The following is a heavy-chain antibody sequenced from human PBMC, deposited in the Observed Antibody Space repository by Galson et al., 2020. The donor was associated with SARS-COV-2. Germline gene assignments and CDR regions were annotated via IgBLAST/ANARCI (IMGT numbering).Heavy chain of an antibody. CDR2: VGPANST. J-gene: IGHJ2*01. CDR3: ARGVRHDYGDFTPNFDL. CDR1: GFSVSSNY. V-gene: IGHV3-53*01. Sequence: GGSLRLSCPVSGFSVSSNYMSWVRQAPGKGLEWDSVVGPANSTFCADSVKGRFTISRDNSKNTLYLQMNSLRVEDTAVYYCARGVRHDYGDFTPNFDLWGRGTLVTGSS. D-gene: IGHD4-17*01.